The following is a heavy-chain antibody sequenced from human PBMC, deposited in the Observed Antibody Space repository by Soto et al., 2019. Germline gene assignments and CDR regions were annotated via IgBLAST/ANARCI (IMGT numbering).Heavy chain of an antibody. CDR3: ARVHSSSYHYFDY. D-gene: IGHD6-13*01. Sequence: PSETLSLTCTVSGGSISSSSYYWGWIRQPPGKGLEWIGSIYYSGSTYYNPSLKSRVTISVDTSKNQFSLKLSSVTAADTAVYYCARVHSSSYHYFDYWGQGTLVTVS. CDR1: GGSISSSSYY. J-gene: IGHJ4*02. CDR2: IYYSGST. V-gene: IGHV4-39*01.